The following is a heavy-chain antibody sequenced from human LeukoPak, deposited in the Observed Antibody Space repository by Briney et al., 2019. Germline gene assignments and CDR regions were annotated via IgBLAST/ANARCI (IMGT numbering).Heavy chain of an antibody. CDR2: IYISGST. Sequence: SETLSLTCTVSGGSISSYYWSWIRQPAGKGLEWIGRIYISGSTNYNPSLKSRVTISVDTSKNQFSLKLSSVTAADTAVYYCARLIASWDAFDIWGQGTMVTVSS. CDR1: GGSISSYY. CDR3: ARLIASWDAFDI. D-gene: IGHD2-21*01. J-gene: IGHJ3*02. V-gene: IGHV4-4*07.